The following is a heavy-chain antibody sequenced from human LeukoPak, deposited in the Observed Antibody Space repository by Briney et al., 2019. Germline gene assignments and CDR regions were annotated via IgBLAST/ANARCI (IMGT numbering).Heavy chain of an antibody. Sequence: ASVKVSCKASGYTFTGYYMHWVRQAPGQGLEWMGWINPNSGGTNYAQKFQGRVTMTRDTSISTAYMELSRLRSDDTAVYYCARTRCGSGSYLVDYWGQGTLVTVSS. D-gene: IGHD3-10*01. J-gene: IGHJ4*02. CDR2: INPNSGGT. CDR3: ARTRCGSGSYLVDY. V-gene: IGHV1-2*02. CDR1: GYTFTGYY.